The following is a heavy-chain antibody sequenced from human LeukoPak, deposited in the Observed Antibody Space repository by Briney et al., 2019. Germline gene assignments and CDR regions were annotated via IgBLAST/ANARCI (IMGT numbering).Heavy chain of an antibody. Sequence: SETLSLTCTVSGGSISSYYWSWIRQPAGKGLEWIGRIYTSGSTNYNPSLKSRVAMSVDTSKNQFSLKLSSVTAADTAVYYCARISDYYVGGFDLWARGTLVTVSS. CDR3: ARISDYYVGGFDL. CDR1: GGSISSYY. V-gene: IGHV4-4*07. D-gene: IGHD3-10*02. J-gene: IGHJ2*01. CDR2: IYTSGST.